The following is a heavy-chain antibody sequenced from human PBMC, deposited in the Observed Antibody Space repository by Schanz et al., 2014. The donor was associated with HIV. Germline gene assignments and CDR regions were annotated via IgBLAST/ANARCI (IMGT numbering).Heavy chain of an antibody. V-gene: IGHV1-18*01. CDR2: ISGYNGAT. CDR1: GFTLTSYA. Sequence: QVQLVQSGAEVKKPGASVKVSCKASGFTLTSYAIVWVRQAPGQGLEWMGWISGYNGATDYAQKFQGRVTITADESTSTAYMELSSLTSDDTAVYYCARGDILTGLYPYYFDSWGQGTLVTVSS. J-gene: IGHJ4*02. D-gene: IGHD3-9*01. CDR3: ARGDILTGLYPYYFDS.